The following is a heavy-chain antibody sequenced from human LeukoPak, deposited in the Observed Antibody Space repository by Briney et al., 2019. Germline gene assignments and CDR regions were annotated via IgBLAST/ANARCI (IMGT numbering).Heavy chain of an antibody. CDR2: INHSGST. D-gene: IGHD3-22*01. CDR3: ARVTIRSGSPLHAFDI. Sequence: PSETLSLTCTVSGGSISSYYWSWIRQPPGKGLEWIGEINHSGSTNYNPSLKSRVTISVDTSKNQFSLKLSSVTAADTAVYYCARVTIRSGSPLHAFDIWGQGTMVTVSS. J-gene: IGHJ3*02. V-gene: IGHV4-34*01. CDR1: GGSISSYY.